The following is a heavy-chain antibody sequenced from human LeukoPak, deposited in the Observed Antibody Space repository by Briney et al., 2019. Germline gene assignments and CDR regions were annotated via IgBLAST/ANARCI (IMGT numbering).Heavy chain of an antibody. V-gene: IGHV3-30*02. D-gene: IGHD1-26*01. J-gene: IGHJ5*02. CDR1: GFTFSSYG. CDR3: AKLSVGATLNWIDP. Sequence: PGGSLRLSCAASGFTFSSYGMHWVRQAPGKGLGWVAFIRYDGSNKYYADSVKGRFTISRDNSKNTLYLQMNSLRAEDTAVYYCAKLSVGATLNWIDPWGQGTLVTVSS. CDR2: IRYDGSNK.